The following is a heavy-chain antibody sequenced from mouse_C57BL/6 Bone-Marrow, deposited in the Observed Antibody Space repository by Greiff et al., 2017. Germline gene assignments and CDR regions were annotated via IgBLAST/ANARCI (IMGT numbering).Heavy chain of an antibody. D-gene: IGHD2-5*01. CDR3: ARYSNLDY. V-gene: IGHV5-6*02. CDR1: GFTFSSYG. CDR2: ISSGGSYT. J-gene: IGHJ2*01. Sequence: VKLMESGGDLVKPGGSLKLSCAASGFTFSSYGMSWVRQTPDKRLEWVATISSGGSYTYYPDSVKGRFTISRDNAKNTLYLQMSSLKSEDTAMYYCARYSNLDYWGQGTTLTVSS.